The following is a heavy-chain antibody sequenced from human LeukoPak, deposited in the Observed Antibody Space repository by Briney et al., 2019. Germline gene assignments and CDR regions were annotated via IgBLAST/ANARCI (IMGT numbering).Heavy chain of an antibody. V-gene: IGHV5-51*01. Sequence: GESLKISCKGSGYSFTSYWICWVRQMPGKGLEWMGSIYPGDSGTRYSPSFQGQVTISADKSISTAYLQWSSLKASDTAMYYCARQVHSYGYICDYWGQGTLVTVSS. J-gene: IGHJ4*02. D-gene: IGHD5-18*01. CDR1: GYSFTSYW. CDR3: ARQVHSYGYICDY. CDR2: IYPGDSGT.